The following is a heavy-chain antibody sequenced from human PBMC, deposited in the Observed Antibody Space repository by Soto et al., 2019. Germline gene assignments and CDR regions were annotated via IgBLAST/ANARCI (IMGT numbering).Heavy chain of an antibody. V-gene: IGHV1-69*01. D-gene: IGHD2-15*01. J-gene: IGHJ4*02. Sequence: QVQLVQSGAEVKKPGSSVKVSCKTSGGSLVTFALSWVRQAPGQGLEWMGGIIPFSGTTNYAQRFQGRLTITTDGSMGTTYMELSSLRSEDTALYYCAREACNTTACYTNEIDSWGQGTLVTVSS. CDR2: IIPFSGTT. CDR1: GGSLVTFA. CDR3: AREACNTTACYTNEIDS.